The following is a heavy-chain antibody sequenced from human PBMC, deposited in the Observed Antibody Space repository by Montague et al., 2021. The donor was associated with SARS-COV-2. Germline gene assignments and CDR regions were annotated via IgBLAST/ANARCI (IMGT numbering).Heavy chain of an antibody. Sequence: SETLSLTCAVSGGSFNSYYRSWIRQPPGKGLEWIGEITHSGLTNYSPSLKSRVTISEDTSKKQFSLRLNSVTAADTAVYYCARGGGYSYGALDYWGQGTLVTVSS. CDR2: ITHSGLT. D-gene: IGHD5-18*01. V-gene: IGHV4-34*01. CDR3: ARGGGYSYGALDY. CDR1: GGSFNSYY. J-gene: IGHJ4*02.